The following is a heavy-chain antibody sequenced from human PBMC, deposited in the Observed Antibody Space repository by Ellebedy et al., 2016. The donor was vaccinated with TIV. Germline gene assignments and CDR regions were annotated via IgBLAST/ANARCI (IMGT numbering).Heavy chain of an antibody. CDR2: IIPIFGTA. Sequence: SVKVSXXASGGTFSSYAISWVRQAPGQGLEWMGGIIPIFGTANYAQKFQGRVTITADESTSTAYMELSSLRSEDTAVYYCASLGPAHLFYWGQGTLVTVSS. D-gene: IGHD3-3*02. V-gene: IGHV1-69*13. CDR1: GGTFSSYA. J-gene: IGHJ4*02. CDR3: ASLGPAHLFY.